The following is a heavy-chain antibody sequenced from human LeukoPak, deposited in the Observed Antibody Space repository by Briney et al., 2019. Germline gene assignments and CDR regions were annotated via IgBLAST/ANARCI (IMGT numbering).Heavy chain of an antibody. CDR2: INHSGST. V-gene: IGHV4-34*01. J-gene: IGHJ6*03. CDR1: GGSFSGYY. CDR3: ARDLIYYYGSGSYYKGSPDYYYMDV. Sequence: SETLSLTCAVYGGSFSGYYWSWIRQPPGKGLEWIGEINHSGSTNYNPSLKSRVTISVDTSKNQFSLKLSSVTAADTAVYYCARDLIYYYGSGSYYKGSPDYYYMDVWGKGTTVTISS. D-gene: IGHD3-10*01.